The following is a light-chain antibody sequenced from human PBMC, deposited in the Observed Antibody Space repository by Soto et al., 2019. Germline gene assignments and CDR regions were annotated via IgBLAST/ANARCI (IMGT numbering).Light chain of an antibody. Sequence: DIVMTQSPDSLAVSLSERATINCKSSQSVLYSSNNKNYLAWYQQKPGQPPKLLIYWASTRESGVPDRFSGSGSGTDFTLTISSLQAEDVAVYYCQQYYSTLWTFGQGTKVDIK. V-gene: IGKV4-1*01. CDR2: WAS. CDR3: QQYYSTLWT. CDR1: QSVLYSSNNKNY. J-gene: IGKJ1*01.